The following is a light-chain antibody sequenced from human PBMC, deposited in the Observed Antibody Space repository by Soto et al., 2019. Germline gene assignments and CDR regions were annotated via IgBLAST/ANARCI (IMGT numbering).Light chain of an antibody. CDR1: NSDVGGYDF. V-gene: IGLV2-14*01. CDR2: EVT. CDR3: SSHPSTPTLEVI. J-gene: IGLJ2*01. Sequence: QSALTQPASVSGSPGQSVTISCTGTNSDVGGYDFVSWYQHHPGKAPKLILYEVTKRPSGVSNRFSGSKSGNTASLTISGLQAEDDADYYCSSHPSTPTLEVIFGGGTKLTVL.